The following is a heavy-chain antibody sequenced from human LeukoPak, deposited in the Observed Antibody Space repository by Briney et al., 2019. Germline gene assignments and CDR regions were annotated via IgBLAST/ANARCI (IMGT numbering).Heavy chain of an antibody. V-gene: IGHV4-59*08. J-gene: IGHJ4*02. CDR3: ARYGLFSFDY. CDR1: GGSMNNLY. CDR2: IYYSGNT. D-gene: IGHD3-10*01. Sequence: SETLSLTCTVSGGSMNNLYWRWIRQPPGKALEWIGYIYYSGNTNYNPSLKSRVSISVDTSKNQFSLKLTSVTAADTAVYYCARYGLFSFDYWGQGTLVTVSS.